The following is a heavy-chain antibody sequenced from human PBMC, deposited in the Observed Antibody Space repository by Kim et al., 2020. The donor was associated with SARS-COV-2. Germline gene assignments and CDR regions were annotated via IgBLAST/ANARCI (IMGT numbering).Heavy chain of an antibody. CDR1: GGSFSGYY. D-gene: IGHD4-17*01. CDR3: ARDSYGALSAFDI. CDR2: INHSGST. V-gene: IGHV4-34*01. J-gene: IGHJ3*02. Sequence: SETLSLTCAVYGGSFSGYYWSWIRQPPGKGLEWIGEINHSGSTNYNPSLKSRVTISVYTSKNQFSLKLSSVTAADTAVYYCARDSYGALSAFDIWGQGTMVTVSS.